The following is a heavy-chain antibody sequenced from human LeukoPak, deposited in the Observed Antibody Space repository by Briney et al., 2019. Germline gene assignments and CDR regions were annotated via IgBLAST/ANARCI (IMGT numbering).Heavy chain of an antibody. CDR2: IYYSGST. Sequence: SETLSLTCTVSGGSISSYYWSWIRQPPGKGLEWIGYIYYSGSTNYNPSLKRRVTISVDTSKNQFSLKLSSVTAADTAVYYCARATGSSGWMYYYYYMDVWGKGTTVTVSS. J-gene: IGHJ6*03. CDR1: GGSISSYY. D-gene: IGHD6-19*01. CDR3: ARATGSSGWMYYYYYMDV. V-gene: IGHV4-59*01.